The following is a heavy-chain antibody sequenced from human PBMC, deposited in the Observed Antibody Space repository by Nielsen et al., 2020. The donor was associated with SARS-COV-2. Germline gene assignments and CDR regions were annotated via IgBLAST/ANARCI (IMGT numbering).Heavy chain of an antibody. D-gene: IGHD6-13*01. CDR2: INHSGST. V-gene: IGHV4-34*01. CDR1: GGSFSGYH. J-gene: IGHJ6*03. CDR3: ARRRWDVAAAGTLDYYYYYMDV. Sequence: SETLSLTCSVYGGSFSGYHWSWIRQSPGKGLEWIGEINHSGSTSYNPSLKSRVTISIDTSKKQFSLNLSSVTAADMAVYYCARRRWDVAAAGTLDYYYYYMDVWGKGTTVTVSS.